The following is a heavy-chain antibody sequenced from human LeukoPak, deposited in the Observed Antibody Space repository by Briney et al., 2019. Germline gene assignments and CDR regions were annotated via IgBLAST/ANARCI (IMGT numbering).Heavy chain of an antibody. Sequence: PSETLSLTCAVSGYSISRGYSWGWIRQPPGKGLEWIGNIYHSESTHYNPSLKSRVTISPDTSKNQFSLKLSSVTAADTAVYYCARFDHVWETHGMDAFDLRGQGTMVTVSS. CDR3: ARFDHVWETHGMDAFDL. V-gene: IGHV4-38-2*01. CDR1: GYSISRGYS. J-gene: IGHJ3*01. CDR2: IYHSEST. D-gene: IGHD3-16*01.